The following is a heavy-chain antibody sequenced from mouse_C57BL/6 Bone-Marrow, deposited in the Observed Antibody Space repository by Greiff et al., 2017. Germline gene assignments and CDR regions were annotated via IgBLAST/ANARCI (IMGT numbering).Heavy chain of an antibody. CDR2: INPSNGGT. V-gene: IGHV1-53*01. CDR1: GYTFTSYW. J-gene: IGHJ1*03. CDR3: ARGSYYGSRGDWYCDV. Sequence: QVQLQQPGTELVKPGASVKLSCKASGYTFTSYWMPWVKQRPGQGLEWIGNINPSNGGTNYNEKFKSKATLTVDKSSSTAYMQLSSLTSEDFGVDYCARGSYYGSRGDWYCDVWGTGTTVTVSS. D-gene: IGHD1-1*01.